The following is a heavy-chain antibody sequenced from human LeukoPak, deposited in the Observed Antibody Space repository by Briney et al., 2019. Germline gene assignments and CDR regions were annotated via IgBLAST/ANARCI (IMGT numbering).Heavy chain of an antibody. V-gene: IGHV4-4*07. D-gene: IGHD5-12*01. CDR3: ARDRTGYTGYEGDPFDI. Sequence: SETLSLTCTVSGGSISSHYWSWIRQSAGKGLEWIGRIYVSGSPNYNPSLKSRVTMSIDMSKTQFSLNLTSVTAADTAVYYCARDRTGYTGYEGDPFDIWGQGTMVTVSP. CDR1: GGSISSHY. J-gene: IGHJ3*02. CDR2: IYVSGSP.